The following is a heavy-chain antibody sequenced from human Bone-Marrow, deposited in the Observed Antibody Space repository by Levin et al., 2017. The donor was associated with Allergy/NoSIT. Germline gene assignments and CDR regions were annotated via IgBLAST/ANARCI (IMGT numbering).Heavy chain of an antibody. V-gene: IGHV4-39*07. CDR1: GGSISSSSYY. D-gene: IGHD6-6*01. J-gene: IGHJ4*02. CDR2: IYYSGST. Sequence: SQTLSLTCTVSGGSISSSSYYWGWIRQPPGKGLEWIGSIYYSGSTYYNPSLKSRVTISVDTSKNQFSLKLSSVTAAETAVYYCARDVVGSSSNGGYFDYWGQGTLVTVSS. CDR3: ARDVVGSSSNGGYFDY.